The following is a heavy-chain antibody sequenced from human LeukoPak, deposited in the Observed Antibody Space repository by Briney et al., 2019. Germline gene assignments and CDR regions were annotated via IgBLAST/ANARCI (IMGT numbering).Heavy chain of an antibody. D-gene: IGHD5-12*01. Sequence: GGSLRLSCAASGFTFSSYGMPWVRQAPGKGLEWVAVISYDGSNKYYADSVKGRFTISRDNSKNTLYLQMNSLRAEDTAVYYCAKDTARGYSGYATHFDYWGQGTLVTVSS. CDR1: GFTFSSYG. V-gene: IGHV3-30*18. CDR2: ISYDGSNK. CDR3: AKDTARGYSGYATHFDY. J-gene: IGHJ4*02.